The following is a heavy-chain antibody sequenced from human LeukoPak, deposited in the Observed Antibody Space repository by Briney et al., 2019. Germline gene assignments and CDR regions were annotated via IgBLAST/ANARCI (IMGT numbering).Heavy chain of an antibody. Sequence: SETLSLTCTVSGDSIGSYYWSWLRQPPGKGLEWIGHIYSSGSTNYNPSLRSRLTISVDTSTSQLSLKLTSVTAADTAVYYCARHKPTGSYPLELWGQGTLVTVSS. CDR1: GDSIGSYY. CDR2: IYSSGST. J-gene: IGHJ4*02. CDR3: ARHKPTGSYPLEL. D-gene: IGHD3-10*01. V-gene: IGHV4-59*08.